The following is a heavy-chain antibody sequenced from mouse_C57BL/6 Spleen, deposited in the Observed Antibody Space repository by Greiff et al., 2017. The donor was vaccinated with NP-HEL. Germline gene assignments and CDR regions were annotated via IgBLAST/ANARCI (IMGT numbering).Heavy chain of an antibody. D-gene: IGHD1-1*01. CDR3: VRHPTVVGGYFDV. CDR1: GFSFNTYA. Sequence: DAGGGLVQPKGSLKLSCAASGFSFNTYAMNWVRQAPGKGLEWVARIRSKSNNYATYYADSVKDRFTISRDDSESMLYLQMNNLKTEDTAMYYCVRHPTVVGGYFDVWGTGTTVTVSS. V-gene: IGHV10-1*01. J-gene: IGHJ1*03. CDR2: IRSKSNNYAT.